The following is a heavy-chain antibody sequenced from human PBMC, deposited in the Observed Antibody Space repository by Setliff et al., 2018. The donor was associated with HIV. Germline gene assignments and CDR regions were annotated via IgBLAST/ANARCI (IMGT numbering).Heavy chain of an antibody. J-gene: IGHJ4*02. CDR1: GGSISSGDYY. Sequence: SETLSLTCAVSGGSISSGDYYWSWIRQHPRKGLEWIGYIYYTGSTYYNPSLKSRVTISVDTSKNQFSLKLSSVTAADTAVYYCARAPFYYGSGSYQTFDYWGQGTLVTVSS. CDR2: IYYTGST. D-gene: IGHD3-10*01. CDR3: ARAPFYYGSGSYQTFDY. V-gene: IGHV4-31*02.